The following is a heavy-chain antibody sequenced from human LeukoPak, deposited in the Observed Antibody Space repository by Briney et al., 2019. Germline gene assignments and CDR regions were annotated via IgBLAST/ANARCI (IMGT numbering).Heavy chain of an antibody. J-gene: IGHJ6*02. Sequence: PSRGSLRLSCAASGFTFSSYEMNWVRQAPGRGLEWVSYISSSGSTIYCADSVKRRFTISRDNAKNSLYLQMNSVRAEDTAVYYCARADPPHLMGLDIVVVPAAMRGDYYYGMDVWGQGTTVTVSS. CDR3: ARADPPHLMGLDIVVVPAAMRGDYYYGMDV. CDR1: GFTFSSYE. D-gene: IGHD2-2*01. CDR2: ISSSGSTI. V-gene: IGHV3-48*03.